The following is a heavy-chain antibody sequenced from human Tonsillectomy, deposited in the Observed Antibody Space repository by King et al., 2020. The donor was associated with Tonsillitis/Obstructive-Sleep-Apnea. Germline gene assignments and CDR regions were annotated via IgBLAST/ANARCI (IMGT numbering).Heavy chain of an antibody. CDR2: IYYSGST. V-gene: IGHV4-31*03. J-gene: IGHJ6*02. CDR1: GGSISSGGYY. D-gene: IGHD2-15*01. CDR3: AGDALGYCSGGSCSDGFLYYSGMDV. Sequence: MQLQESGPGLVKPSQTLSLTCTVSGGSISSGGYYWSWIRQHPGKGLEWIGYIYYSGSTYYNPSLKSRVTISVDPSKNQFSLQLSSVTAADTAVYYCAGDALGYCSGGSCSDGFLYYSGMDVWGQGTTVTVSS.